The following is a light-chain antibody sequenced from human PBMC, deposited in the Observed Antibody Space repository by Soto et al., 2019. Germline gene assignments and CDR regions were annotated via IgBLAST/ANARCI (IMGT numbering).Light chain of an antibody. CDR3: QPYTNWPIT. Sequence: EVVLTQSPATLSVSPGEGATLSCRASQSVNILLAWYQQKPGQAPRLLIYRASTRATGVPARFSGSGSETEFTLTISTLQSEDVAVYYWQPYTNWPITFGQGTRLEIK. V-gene: IGKV3-15*01. J-gene: IGKJ5*01. CDR2: RAS. CDR1: QSVNIL.